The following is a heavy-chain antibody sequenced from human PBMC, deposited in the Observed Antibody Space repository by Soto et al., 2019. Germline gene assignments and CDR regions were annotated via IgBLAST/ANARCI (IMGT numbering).Heavy chain of an antibody. J-gene: IGHJ4*02. Sequence: GGSLRLSCAASGFTFSSYGMHWVRQAPGKGLEWVAVIWYDGSNKYYADSVKGRFTISRDNSKNTLYLQMNSLRAEDTAVYYCARDSSGYTFDYWGQGTLVTVSS. CDR3: ARDSSGYTFDY. D-gene: IGHD3-22*01. V-gene: IGHV3-33*01. CDR2: IWYDGSNK. CDR1: GFTFSSYG.